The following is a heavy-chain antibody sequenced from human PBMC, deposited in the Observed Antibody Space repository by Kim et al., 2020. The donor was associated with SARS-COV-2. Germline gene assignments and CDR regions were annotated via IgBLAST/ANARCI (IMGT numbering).Heavy chain of an antibody. CDR2: INHSGST. J-gene: IGHJ4*02. CDR1: GGSFSGYY. CDR3: ARGRKYSGYDYGSYGHWRPYYFDY. V-gene: IGHV4-34*01. Sequence: SETLSLTCAVYGGSFSGYYWSWIRQPPGKGLEWIVEINHSGSTNYNPSLKSRVTISVDTSKNQFSLKLSSVTAADTAVYYCARGRKYSGYDYGSYGHWRPYYFDYWGQGTLVTVSS. D-gene: IGHD5-12*01.